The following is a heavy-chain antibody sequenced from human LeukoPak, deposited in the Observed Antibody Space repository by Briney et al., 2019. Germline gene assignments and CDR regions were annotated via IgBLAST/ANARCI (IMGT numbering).Heavy chain of an antibody. J-gene: IGHJ4*02. Sequence: PGGSLRLSCAASAFSFITYGMHWVRQAPGEGLEWVALISFDGNNKYYADSVKGRFTISRDNSKNTLYLQMNSLRAEDTAVYYCAKDHSHAVAALTYSFDNWGQGTLVTVSS. CDR1: AFSFITYG. CDR3: AKDHSHAVAALTYSFDN. D-gene: IGHD6-19*01. CDR2: ISFDGNNK. V-gene: IGHV3-30*18.